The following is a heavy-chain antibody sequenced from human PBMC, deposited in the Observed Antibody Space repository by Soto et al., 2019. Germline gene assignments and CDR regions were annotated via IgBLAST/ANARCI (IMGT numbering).Heavy chain of an antibody. CDR2: INPNSGST. Sequence: ASLKVSCKASGYTFTSYDMHWVRQAPGQGLEWMGIINPNSGSTGYAQKFQGRVTMTRNTSTSTAYMELSSLTSDDTAVYYCARAEPDAKVNMDVWGKGTTVTVSS. V-gene: IGHV1-46*01. D-gene: IGHD3-22*01. CDR3: ARAEPDAKVNMDV. CDR1: GYTFTSYD. J-gene: IGHJ6*03.